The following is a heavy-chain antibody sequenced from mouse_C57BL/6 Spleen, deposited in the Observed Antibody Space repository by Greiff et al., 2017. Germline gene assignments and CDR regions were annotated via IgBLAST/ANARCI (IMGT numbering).Heavy chain of an antibody. Sequence: EVMLVESGGDLVKPGGFLKLSCAASGFTFSSYGMSWVRQTPDKRLEWVATISSGGSYTYYPDSVKGRFTISRDTAKNTLYLQMSSLKSEDTAMDYCARNYDGYSVDYFDYWGQGTTLTVSS. J-gene: IGHJ2*01. CDR2: ISSGGSYT. CDR1: GFTFSSYG. D-gene: IGHD2-3*01. V-gene: IGHV5-6*02. CDR3: ARNYDGYSVDYFDY.